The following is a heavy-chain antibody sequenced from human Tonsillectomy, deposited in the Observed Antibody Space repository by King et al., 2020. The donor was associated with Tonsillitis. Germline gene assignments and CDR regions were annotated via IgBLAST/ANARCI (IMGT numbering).Heavy chain of an antibody. Sequence: QLVQSGGGLVQPGGSLKLSCAASGFTFSGSAMHWVRQASGKGLEWVGRVRSKAKSYATAYAASVKGRFIISRDDSKNTAFLQMNSLKSEDTVLYYCTSYDSGIFGGYWGQGTLVTVSS. V-gene: IGHV3-73*01. J-gene: IGHJ4*02. D-gene: IGHD3-3*02. CDR1: GFTFSGSA. CDR3: TSYDSGIFGGY. CDR2: VRSKAKSYAT.